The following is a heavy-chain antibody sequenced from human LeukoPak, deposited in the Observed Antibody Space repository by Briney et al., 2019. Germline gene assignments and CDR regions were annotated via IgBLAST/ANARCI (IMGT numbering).Heavy chain of an antibody. CDR1: GGSISNYY. D-gene: IGHD6-13*01. Sequence: SETLSLTCTVSGGSISNYYWSWIRQHPGKGLEWIGYIYYSGSTYYNPSLKSRVTISVDTSKNQFSLKLSSVTAADTAVYYCARDTGIAAAGGVYFDYWGQGTLVTVSS. CDR2: IYYSGST. CDR3: ARDTGIAAAGGVYFDY. V-gene: IGHV4-59*06. J-gene: IGHJ4*02.